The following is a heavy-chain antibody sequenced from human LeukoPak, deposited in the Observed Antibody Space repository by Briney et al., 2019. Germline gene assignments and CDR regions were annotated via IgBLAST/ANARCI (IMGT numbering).Heavy chain of an antibody. CDR2: IFCGGAT. CDR3: AREQGTGDYSYYYMDV. J-gene: IGHJ6*03. D-gene: IGHD1-14*01. Sequence: GESLRLSCAASGFSLSSKYMSSVPQAPGKGLEWVSAIFCGGATYYAEAVKGRFNISRDNSKNTLYVQMNSLRGEDRGVYYCAREQGTGDYSYYYMDVWGKGTTVTVS. V-gene: IGHV3-66*01. CDR1: GFSLSSKY.